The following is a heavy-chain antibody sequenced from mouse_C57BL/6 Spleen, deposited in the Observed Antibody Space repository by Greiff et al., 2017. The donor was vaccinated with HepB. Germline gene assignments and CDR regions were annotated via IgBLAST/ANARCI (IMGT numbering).Heavy chain of an antibody. J-gene: IGHJ2*01. CDR1: GFTFSDYY. CDR2: INYDGSST. V-gene: IGHV5-16*01. Sequence: EVQLVESEGGLVQPGSSMKLSCTASGFTFSDYYMAWVRQVPEKGLEWVANINYDGSSTYYLDSLKSRFIISRDNAKNSLYLQMSSLKSEDTATYYCARAPYYIDYWGQGTTLTVSS. CDR3: ARAPYYIDY.